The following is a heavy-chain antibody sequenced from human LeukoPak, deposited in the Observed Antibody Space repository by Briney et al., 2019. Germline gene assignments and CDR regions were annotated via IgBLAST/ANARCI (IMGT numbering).Heavy chain of an antibody. D-gene: IGHD5-12*01. CDR3: ARRLYSGYDYYFDG. Sequence: SVKVSCKATGGTSSSHAISSVRQAPGQGLDWMGGIIPIFGTANYAQKFQGRVTITADKSTSTAYMELSSLRAEDTAVYYCARRLYSGYDYYFDGQGHGTLVTVSS. J-gene: IGHJ4*01. CDR1: GGTSSSHA. V-gene: IGHV1-69*06. CDR2: IIPIFGTA.